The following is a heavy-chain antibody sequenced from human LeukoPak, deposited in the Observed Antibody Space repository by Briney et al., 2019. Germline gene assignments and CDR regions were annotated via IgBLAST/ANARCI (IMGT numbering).Heavy chain of an antibody. D-gene: IGHD7-27*01. Sequence: GGSLRLSCAASGFTFSSYEMNWVRQAPGKGLEWISYISTSGGTLYYADSVKGRSTISRDNAKHSLYLQMNSLRAEDTAVYYCARDWGLYAFDIWGQGTMVTVSS. CDR3: ARDWGLYAFDI. J-gene: IGHJ3*02. CDR1: GFTFSSYE. CDR2: ISTSGGTL. V-gene: IGHV3-48*03.